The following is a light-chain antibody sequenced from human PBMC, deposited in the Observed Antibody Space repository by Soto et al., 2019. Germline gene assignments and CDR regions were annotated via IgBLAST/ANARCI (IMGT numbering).Light chain of an antibody. CDR1: QTITNY. V-gene: IGKV1-39*01. CDR2: GAA. CDR3: EQSYSTPLT. J-gene: IGKJ3*01. Sequence: DIQMTQSPYSLSASVGDRVTIACRASQTITNYLNWYQQKSGRAPRLLIFGAANFQTGVPPTFSGRGFGTNFTLTISSLQPEDFASYYCEQSYSTPLTFGPGTKVDI.